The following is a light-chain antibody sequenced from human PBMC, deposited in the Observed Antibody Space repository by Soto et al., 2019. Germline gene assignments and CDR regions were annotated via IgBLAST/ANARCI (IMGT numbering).Light chain of an antibody. J-gene: IGKJ1*01. V-gene: IGKV1-5*03. CDR2: KAS. Sequence: DIQMTQSPSTLSASVGDRVTITCRASQSISSGLAWYQQKPGKAPKRLIYKASSLESGVPSRFSGSGSGTEFTLTISSLQPDDFATYYCQQYNSYPWTFGEGTKVEIK. CDR1: QSISSG. CDR3: QQYNSYPWT.